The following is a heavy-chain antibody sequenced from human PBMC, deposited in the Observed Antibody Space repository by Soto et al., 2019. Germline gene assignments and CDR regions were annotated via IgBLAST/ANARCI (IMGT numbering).Heavy chain of an antibody. CDR1: GGTFSSYA. J-gene: IGHJ4*02. CDR2: IIPIFGTA. CDR3: ANTGRGGTARSAP. V-gene: IGHV1-69*13. Sequence: SVKVSCKASGGTFSSYAISWVRQAPGQGREWMGGIIPIFGTANYAQKFQGRVTITADESTSTAYMELSSLRSEDTAVYYCANTGRGGTARSAPWGQGTLVTVSS. D-gene: IGHD3-16*01.